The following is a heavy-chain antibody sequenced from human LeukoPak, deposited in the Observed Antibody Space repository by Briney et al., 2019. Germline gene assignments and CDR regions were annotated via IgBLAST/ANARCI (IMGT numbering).Heavy chain of an antibody. CDR2: ISSSSSYT. D-gene: IGHD5-18*01. J-gene: IGHJ4*02. CDR1: GFTFSDYY. V-gene: IGHV3-11*06. Sequence: GGSLRLSCAASGFTFSDYYMSWIRQAPGKGLEWVSYISSSSSYTNYADSVKGRFTISRDNAKNSLYLQVNSLRAEDTAVYYCAREPPRGGYSYGYYYWGQGTLVTVSS. CDR3: AREPPRGGYSYGYYY.